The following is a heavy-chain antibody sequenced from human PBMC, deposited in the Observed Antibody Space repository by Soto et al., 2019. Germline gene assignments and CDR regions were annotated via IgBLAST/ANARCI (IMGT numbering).Heavy chain of an antibody. V-gene: IGHV3-33*01. D-gene: IGHD3-9*01. CDR2: IWYDGSNK. J-gene: IGHJ4*02. CDR3: ARVSSHFDWFGDY. CDR1: VFTFSSYG. Sequence: PWGSLLVSCATSVFTFSSYGMHWVRQAPGKGLEWVAVIWYDGSNKYYADSVKGRFTIARDNSKNTLYLQMNSLRAEDTAVYYCARVSSHFDWFGDYWGQGTLVTVSS.